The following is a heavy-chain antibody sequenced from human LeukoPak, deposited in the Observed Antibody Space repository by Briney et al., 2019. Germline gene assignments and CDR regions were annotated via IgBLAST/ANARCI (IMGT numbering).Heavy chain of an antibody. Sequence: SVKVSCKASGGTFSSYAISWVRQAPGQGLEWMGGIIPIFGTANYAQKFQGRVTITTDESTSTAYMELSSLRSEDTAVYYCAASAPGIAAAGTDYYYYYMDVWGKGTTVTVSS. D-gene: IGHD6-13*01. V-gene: IGHV1-69*05. J-gene: IGHJ6*03. CDR1: GGTFSSYA. CDR2: IIPIFGTA. CDR3: AASAPGIAAAGTDYYYYYMDV.